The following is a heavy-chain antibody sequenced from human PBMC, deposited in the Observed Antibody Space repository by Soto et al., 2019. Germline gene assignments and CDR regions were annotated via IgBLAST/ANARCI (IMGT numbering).Heavy chain of an antibody. V-gene: IGHV3-23*01. CDR1: GFTFSSYA. D-gene: IGHD3-3*01. CDR3: AQTFDPFLAWLLPLRDY. CDR2: ISGSGGST. J-gene: IGHJ4*02. Sequence: GGSLRLSWAASGFTFSSYAMSWVRQAPGKGLEWVSAISGSGGSTYYADSVKGRFTIARDNSKNTLYLQMNSLRAEDPAVYYCAQTFDPFLAWLLPLRDYWGQGTLVTVSS.